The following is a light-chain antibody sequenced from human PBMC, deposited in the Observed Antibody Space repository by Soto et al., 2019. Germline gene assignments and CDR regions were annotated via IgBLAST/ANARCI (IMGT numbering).Light chain of an antibody. V-gene: IGKV3-15*01. CDR3: QYYNNWLAT. CDR2: AAS. J-gene: IGKJ4*01. Sequence: EIVLTQSPGTLSLSPGERATLSCRASQSIRSNNLAWYQQKLGQAPRLLIYAASTRATGVSARFSGSGSGTEFTLTISSLQSEDFTIYYCQYYNNWLATFGGGTKVDIK. CDR1: QSIRSNN.